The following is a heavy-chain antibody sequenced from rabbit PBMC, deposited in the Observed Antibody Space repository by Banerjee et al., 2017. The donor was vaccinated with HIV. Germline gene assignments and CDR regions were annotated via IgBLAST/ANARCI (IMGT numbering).Heavy chain of an antibody. V-gene: IGHV1S45*01. Sequence: QEQLEESGGDLVKPEGSLTLTCTASGIDFSAYWVSWVRQAPGKGLEWIGCIDVGVGSTYYASWAKGRFTISKTSSTTVTLQMTSLTAADTATYFCARDMAIYVGDGDAFDLWGPGTLVTVS. J-gene: IGHJ4*01. D-gene: IGHD6-1*01. CDR2: IDVGVGST. CDR1: GIDFSAYW. CDR3: ARDMAIYVGDGDAFDL.